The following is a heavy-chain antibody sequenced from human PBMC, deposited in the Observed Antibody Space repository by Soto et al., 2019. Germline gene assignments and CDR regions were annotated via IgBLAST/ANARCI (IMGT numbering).Heavy chain of an antibody. D-gene: IGHD3-22*01. Sequence: AGSLRLSCAASGFIFSDYYMSWVRQAPGKGLEWVSYISPSGSSIYYADSVKGRFTISRDNAENSLFLQMNSLRAEDTAIYYCAGRYNYDSSGLDPWGQGTLVTVSS. J-gene: IGHJ5*02. CDR3: AGRYNYDSSGLDP. V-gene: IGHV3-11*01. CDR2: ISPSGSSI. CDR1: GFIFSDYY.